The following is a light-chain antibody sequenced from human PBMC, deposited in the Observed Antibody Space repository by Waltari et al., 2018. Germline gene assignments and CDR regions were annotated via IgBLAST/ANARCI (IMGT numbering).Light chain of an antibody. CDR1: QSLVHSDGNTH. CDR2: KVS. J-gene: IGKJ2*01. Sequence: DVVMTQSPLSLPVTLGQPASISCTSSQSLVHSDGNTHLVWFHQRPGQSPRRLIYKVSNRDSGVPDRFSGSGSGTDFTLKISRVEAEDVGVYYCMQGTHWPYTFVQGTKLDIK. CDR3: MQGTHWPYT. V-gene: IGKV2-30*02.